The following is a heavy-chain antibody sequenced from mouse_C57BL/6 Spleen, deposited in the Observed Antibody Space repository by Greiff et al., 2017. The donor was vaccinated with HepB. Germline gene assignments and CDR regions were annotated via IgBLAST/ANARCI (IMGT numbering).Heavy chain of an antibody. J-gene: IGHJ4*01. Sequence: VQLQQSGTVLARPGASVKMSCKTSGYTFTSYWMHWVKQRPGQGLEWIGAIYPGNSDTSYNQKFKGKAKLTAVTSASTAYMELSSLTNEDSAVYYCTRSIYYDYDAFYYAMDYWGQGTSVTVSS. D-gene: IGHD2-4*01. CDR3: TRSIYYDYDAFYYAMDY. CDR1: GYTFTSYW. V-gene: IGHV1-5*01. CDR2: IYPGNSDT.